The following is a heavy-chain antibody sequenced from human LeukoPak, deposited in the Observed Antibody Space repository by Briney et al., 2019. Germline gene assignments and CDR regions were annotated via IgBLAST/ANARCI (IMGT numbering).Heavy chain of an antibody. CDR3: ARQEEWELPIDY. CDR2: IYYSGST. V-gene: IGHV4-39*01. Sequence: SETLSLTCTVSGGSISSSSYYWGWIRQPPGKGLEWIGSIYYSGSTYYNPSLKSRVTISVDTSKNQLSLKLSSVTAADTAVYYCARQEEWELPIDYWGQGTLVTVSS. D-gene: IGHD1-26*01. CDR1: GGSISSSSYY. J-gene: IGHJ4*02.